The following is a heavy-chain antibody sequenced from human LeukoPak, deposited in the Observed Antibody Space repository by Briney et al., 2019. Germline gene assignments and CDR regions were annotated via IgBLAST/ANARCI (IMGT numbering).Heavy chain of an antibody. J-gene: IGHJ4*02. CDR1: GFTFSSYG. D-gene: IGHD5-18*01. CDR2: ISYDGSNK. Sequence: GGSLRLSCAASGFTFSSYGMHWVRQAPGKGLEWVAVISYDGSNKYYADSVKGRFTISRDNAKTSLYLQMNSLRAEDTAVYYCARDLSGVAGYTYGRGIDYWGQGTLVTVSS. CDR3: ARDLSGVAGYTYGRGIDY. V-gene: IGHV3-30*03.